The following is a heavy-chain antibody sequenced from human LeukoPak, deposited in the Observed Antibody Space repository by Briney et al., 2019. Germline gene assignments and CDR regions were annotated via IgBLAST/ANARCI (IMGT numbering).Heavy chain of an antibody. V-gene: IGHV1-18*01. CDR1: GYTFTSYG. J-gene: IGHJ4*02. Sequence: ASVKVSCKASGYTFTSYGISWVRQAPGPGLEWMGWISAYNGNTNYAQKLQGRVTMTTDTSTSTAYMELRSLRSDDTAVYYCARNCSGGSCYPFDYWGQGTLVTVSS. CDR2: ISAYNGNT. D-gene: IGHD2-15*01. CDR3: ARNCSGGSCYPFDY.